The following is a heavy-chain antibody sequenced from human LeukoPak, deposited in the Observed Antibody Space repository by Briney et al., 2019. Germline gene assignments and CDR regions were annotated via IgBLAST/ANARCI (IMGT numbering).Heavy chain of an antibody. Sequence: ASVKVSCKASGYTFTSYDSNWVRQATGQGLEWMGWMNPNSGNTGYARKFQGRVTMTRNTSISTAYMELSSLRSEDTAVYYCARVEYSSGWTYYFDYWGQGTLVTVSS. CDR3: ARVEYSSGWTYYFDY. CDR2: MNPNSGNT. D-gene: IGHD6-19*01. J-gene: IGHJ4*02. V-gene: IGHV1-8*01. CDR1: GYTFTSYD.